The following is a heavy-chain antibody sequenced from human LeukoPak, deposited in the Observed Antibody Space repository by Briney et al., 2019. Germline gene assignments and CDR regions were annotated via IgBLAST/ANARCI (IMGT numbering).Heavy chain of an antibody. CDR2: IKQDGSEK. Sequence: PGGSLRLSCAASGFTFSSYWMSWVRQAPGKGLEWVANIKQDGSEKYCVDSVKGRFTISRDNAKNSLYLQMNSLRAEDTAVYYCARDLGHGEDAFDIWGQGTMVTVSS. D-gene: IGHD1-26*01. CDR1: GFTFSSYW. J-gene: IGHJ3*02. CDR3: ARDLGHGEDAFDI. V-gene: IGHV3-7*05.